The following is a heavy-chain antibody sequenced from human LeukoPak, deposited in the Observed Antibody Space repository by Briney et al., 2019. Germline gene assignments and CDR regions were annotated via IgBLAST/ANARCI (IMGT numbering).Heavy chain of an antibody. D-gene: IGHD1-1*01. Sequence: PGGSLRLSCAASGFTFSSYAMSWVRQAPGKGLEWVSAVSGSGGDTYYAGSVKGRFTVSRDNSKNTLYLQMNSLRAEDTAVYFCAKELIIQPTGTVAFDIWGQGTMVTVSS. CDR2: VSGSGGDT. CDR1: GFTFSSYA. J-gene: IGHJ3*02. CDR3: AKELIIQPTGTVAFDI. V-gene: IGHV3-23*01.